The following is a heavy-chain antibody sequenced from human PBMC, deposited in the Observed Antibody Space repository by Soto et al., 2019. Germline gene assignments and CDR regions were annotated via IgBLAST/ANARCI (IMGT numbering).Heavy chain of an antibody. Sequence: QVQLVESGGGVVQPGRSLRLSCAASGFTFSSYAMHWVRQAPGKGLEWVAVISYDGSNKYYADSVKGRFTISRDNSKNXXYLQMHSLRAEDTAVYYCARDPLWGTAMVLWYFDLWGRGTLVTVSS. V-gene: IGHV3-30-3*01. J-gene: IGHJ2*01. CDR3: ARDPLWGTAMVLWYFDL. CDR1: GFTFSSYA. CDR2: ISYDGSNK. D-gene: IGHD5-18*01.